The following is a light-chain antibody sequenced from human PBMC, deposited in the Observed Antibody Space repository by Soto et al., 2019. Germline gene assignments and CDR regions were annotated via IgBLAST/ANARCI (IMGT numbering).Light chain of an antibody. CDR2: DAS. V-gene: IGKV3-11*01. CDR3: QQRSNWPPHYT. CDR1: QSVSSY. J-gene: IGKJ2*01. Sequence: EIVLTQSPATLSLSPGERATLSCRASQSVSSYLAWYQQKPGQAPRLLIYDASNMATGIPARFSVSGSGTGFTLTISSLEPEDFAVYYCQQRSNWPPHYTFGQGTKLEIK.